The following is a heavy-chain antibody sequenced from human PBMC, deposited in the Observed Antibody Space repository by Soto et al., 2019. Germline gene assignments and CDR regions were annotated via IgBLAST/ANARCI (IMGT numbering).Heavy chain of an antibody. J-gene: IGHJ4*02. V-gene: IGHV1-18*04. CDR1: GYTFTSYC. CDR3: ARESRGRGLWLNYYFDY. D-gene: IGHD6-19*01. CDR2: ISAYNGNT. Sequence: GSVEVSCKASGYTFTSYCISWVLQAPGQGLEWMGWISAYNGNTNYAQKLQGRVTMTTDTSTSTAYMELRSLRSDDTAVYYCARESRGRGLWLNYYFDYWGQGTLVTVSS.